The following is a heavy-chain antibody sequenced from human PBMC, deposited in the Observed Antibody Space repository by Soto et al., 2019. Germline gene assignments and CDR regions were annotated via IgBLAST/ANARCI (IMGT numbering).Heavy chain of an antibody. D-gene: IGHD2-21*01. CDR2: MNPNSGNT. CDR3: ARVGPVVFPYSLWFDP. J-gene: IGHJ5*02. CDR1: GYTFTSYD. Sequence: GASVKGSCNASGYTFTSYDINWVRQATGQGLERMGWMNPNSGNTGYAQKFKGRVTMTRNTSISTAYLELSSVRPEDTAVYYCARVGPVVFPYSLWFDPCRKLTLVTVCS. V-gene: IGHV1-8*01.